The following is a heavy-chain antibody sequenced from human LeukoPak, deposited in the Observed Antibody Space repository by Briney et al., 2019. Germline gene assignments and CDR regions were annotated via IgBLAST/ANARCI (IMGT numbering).Heavy chain of an antibody. CDR3: AMAGYVTTVAPDY. CDR2: ISYDGSNK. Sequence: GRSLRLSCAASGFTFSNYAMHWVRQAPGKGLEWVAVISYDGSNKYYADSVKGRFTISRDNSKNTLYLQMNSLRAEDTAVYYCAMAGYVTTVAPDYWGQGTLVTVSS. D-gene: IGHD4-23*01. V-gene: IGHV3-30-3*01. CDR1: GFTFSNYA. J-gene: IGHJ4*02.